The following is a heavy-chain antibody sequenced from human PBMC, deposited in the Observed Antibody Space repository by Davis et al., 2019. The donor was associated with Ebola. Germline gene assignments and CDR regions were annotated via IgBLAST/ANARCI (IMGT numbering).Heavy chain of an antibody. Sequence: PSETLSLTCTVSGGSVSSGSYYWSWIRQPPGKGLEWIGYIYYSGSTNYNPSLKSRVTISVDTSKNQFSLKLSSVTAADTAVYYCVGTSAAFDIWGQGTMVTVSS. CDR1: GGSVSSGSYY. CDR2: IYYSGST. D-gene: IGHD3-10*01. CDR3: VGTSAAFDI. J-gene: IGHJ3*02. V-gene: IGHV4-61*01.